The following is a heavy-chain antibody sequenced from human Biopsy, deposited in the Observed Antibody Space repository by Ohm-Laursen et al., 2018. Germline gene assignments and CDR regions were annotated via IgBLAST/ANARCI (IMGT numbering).Heavy chain of an antibody. Sequence: SLSLSCAASGVTLSGNSMNWVRQAPRKGLEWVSSIRASSSYIYYADSVMGRFTISRDNSKSALSLQMTILRAEDTAVYYCAKSLGDYWGDYYYGLDAWGQGATVTVSS. J-gene: IGHJ6*02. CDR1: GVTLSGNS. V-gene: IGHV3-21*06. CDR3: AKSLGDYWGDYYYGLDA. CDR2: IRASSSYI. D-gene: IGHD4-17*01.